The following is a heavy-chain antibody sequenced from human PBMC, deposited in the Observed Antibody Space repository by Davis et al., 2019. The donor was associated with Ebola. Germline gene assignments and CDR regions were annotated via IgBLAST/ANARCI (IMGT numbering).Heavy chain of an antibody. CDR3: TRDKDWMLFDY. CDR1: AFTFSEYG. J-gene: IGHJ4*02. D-gene: IGHD3/OR15-3a*01. CDR2: ISGSGGRT. Sequence: PGGSLRLSCAASAFTFSEYGMSWVRQAPGKGLEWVSGISGSGGRTHSADSVKGRFTVSRDNAKNMVYLQMVSLRADDTAVYFCTRDKDWMLFDYWGQGALVTVSS. V-gene: IGHV3-23*01.